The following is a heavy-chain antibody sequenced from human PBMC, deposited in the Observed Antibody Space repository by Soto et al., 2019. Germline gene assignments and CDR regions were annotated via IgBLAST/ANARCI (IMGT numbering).Heavy chain of an antibody. CDR1: GGSISSGGYY. V-gene: IGHV4-31*03. J-gene: IGHJ5*02. D-gene: IGHD2-21*02. CDR2: IYYSGST. CDR3: ARAMVVTQNWFDP. Sequence: SETLSLTCTVSGGSISSGGYYWSWIRQHPGKGLEWIGYIYYSGSTYYNPSLKSRVTISVDTSKNQFSLKLSSVTAADTAVYYCARAMVVTQNWFDPWGQGTLVTVSS.